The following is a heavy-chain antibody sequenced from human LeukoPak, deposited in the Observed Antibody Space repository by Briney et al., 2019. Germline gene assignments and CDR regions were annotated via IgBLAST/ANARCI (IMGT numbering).Heavy chain of an antibody. CDR3: VRPGGYYGSGKSWFDP. V-gene: IGHV4-34*01. CDR1: GESFTGHS. D-gene: IGHD3-10*01. CDR2: INDSGTT. J-gene: IGHJ5*02. Sequence: PSETLSLTCAVYGESFTGHSWTWIRQPPGLGLEWIGEINDSGTTKYNPSLKSRVTISKDTSKNQFSLKLTSVTAADTAVYYCVRPGGYYGSGKSWFDPWGQGTPVTVSS.